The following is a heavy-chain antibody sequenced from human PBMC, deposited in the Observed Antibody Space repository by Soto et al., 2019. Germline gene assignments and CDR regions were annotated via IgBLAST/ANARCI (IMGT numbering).Heavy chain of an antibody. Sequence: EVQLVESGGGLVKPGESLRLSCEASGFTFSRFSMNWVRQVPGKGLEWVASISSGSSDTWYADSVKGRFIISRDNAQNALFVQMNTLRPEDTAMSYGARVASWGPGTQVTVSS. CDR2: ISSGSSDT. J-gene: IGHJ4*02. V-gene: IGHV3-21*02. CDR3: ARVAS. CDR1: GFTFSRFS.